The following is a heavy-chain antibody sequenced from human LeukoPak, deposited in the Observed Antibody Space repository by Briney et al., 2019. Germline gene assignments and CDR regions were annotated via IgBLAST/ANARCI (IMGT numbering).Heavy chain of an antibody. D-gene: IGHD3-22*01. CDR3: ARVLHKRNYDSSDYYGY. CDR2: IKRYGDST. CDR1: GFTFDDYG. J-gene: IGHJ4*02. Sequence: SGGSLRLSCAASGFTFDDYGMSWVRQAPGKGLEWLSGIKRYGDSTGYADSVKGRFTISRDNAKNSLYLQMNSLRAEDTAVYYCARVLHKRNYDSSDYYGYWSQGTLVTVSS. V-gene: IGHV3-20*04.